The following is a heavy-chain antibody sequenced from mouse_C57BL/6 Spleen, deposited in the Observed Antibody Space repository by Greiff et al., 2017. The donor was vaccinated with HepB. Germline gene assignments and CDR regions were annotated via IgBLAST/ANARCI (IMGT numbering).Heavy chain of an antibody. J-gene: IGHJ1*03. Sequence: EVQLVESGGDLVKPGGSLKLSCAASGFTFSSYGMSWVRQTPDKRLEWVATISSGGSYTYYPDSVKGRFTISRDNAKNTLYLQMSSLKSEDTAMYYGARHVVTRYFDVWGTGTTVTVSS. CDR1: GFTFSSYG. V-gene: IGHV5-6*01. CDR3: ARHVVTRYFDV. CDR2: ISSGGSYT. D-gene: IGHD2-5*01.